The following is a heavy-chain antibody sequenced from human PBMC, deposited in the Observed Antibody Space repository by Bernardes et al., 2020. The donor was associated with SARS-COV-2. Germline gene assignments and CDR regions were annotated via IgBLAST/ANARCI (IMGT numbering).Heavy chain of an antibody. CDR3: AKGLPKWLDGGAFDI. CDR1: GFTFDDYA. CDR2: ISWNSGSI. D-gene: IGHD6-19*01. J-gene: IGHJ3*02. Sequence: SLRLSCAASGFTFDDYAMHWVRQAPGKGLEWVSGISWNSGSIGYADSVKGRFTISRDNAKNSLYLQMNSLRAEDTALYYCAKGLPKWLDGGAFDIWGQGTMVTVSS. V-gene: IGHV3-9*01.